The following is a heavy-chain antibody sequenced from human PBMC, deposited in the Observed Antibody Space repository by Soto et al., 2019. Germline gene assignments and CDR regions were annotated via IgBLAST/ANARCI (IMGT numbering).Heavy chain of an antibody. Sequence: SGPTLVNPTQTLTLTCTFSGFSLSTSGMCVSWIRQPPGKALEWLARIDWDDDKYYSTSLKTRLTISKDTSKNQVVLTMTNMDPVDTATYYFARIQLGDYGDYVVGYGAFDIWGQGTMVTVSS. V-gene: IGHV2-70*11. J-gene: IGHJ3*02. CDR2: IDWDDDK. CDR3: ARIQLGDYGDYVVGYGAFDI. D-gene: IGHD4-17*01. CDR1: GFSLSTSGMC.